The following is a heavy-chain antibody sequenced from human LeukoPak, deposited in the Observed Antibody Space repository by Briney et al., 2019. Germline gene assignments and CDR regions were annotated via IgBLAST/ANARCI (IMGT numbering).Heavy chain of an antibody. Sequence: ASVKVSCKASGYTFTNYYLHWVRQAPGQGLEWMGLINPSGGSASYAQKFQGRFTMTRDMSTSTVYMELSSLRSEDTAVYYCARDSVNWNYDYWGQGTLVTVSS. V-gene: IGHV1-46*01. CDR3: ARDSVNWNYDY. J-gene: IGHJ4*02. CDR1: GYTFTNYY. D-gene: IGHD1-7*01. CDR2: INPSGGSA.